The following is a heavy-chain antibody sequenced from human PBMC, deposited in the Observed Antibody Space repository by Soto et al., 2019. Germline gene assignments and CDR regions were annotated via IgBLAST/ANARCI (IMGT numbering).Heavy chain of an antibody. D-gene: IGHD6-6*01. CDR1: GFTFSSYG. CDR2: ISYDGSNK. V-gene: IGHV3-30*18. Sequence: GGSLRLSCAASGFTFSSYGMHWVRQAPGKGLEWVAVISYDGSNKYYADSVKGRFTISRDNSKNTLYLQMNSLRAEDTAVYYCAKETYGFSSHWGRGTLVTVSS. J-gene: IGHJ4*02. CDR3: AKETYGFSSH.